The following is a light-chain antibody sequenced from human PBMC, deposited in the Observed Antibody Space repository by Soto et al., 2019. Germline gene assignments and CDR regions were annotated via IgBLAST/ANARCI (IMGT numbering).Light chain of an antibody. V-gene: IGKV3-20*01. Sequence: EIVLTQSPGTLSLSPGERATLSCRASQSVNRFLAWFQQKPGQAPRLLIYGASNRATGIPYRFSGSGSETDFTLTITRLEPEDSAVYYCHHYVGSPWAFGQGTKVEIK. J-gene: IGKJ1*01. CDR1: QSVNRF. CDR2: GAS. CDR3: HHYVGSPWA.